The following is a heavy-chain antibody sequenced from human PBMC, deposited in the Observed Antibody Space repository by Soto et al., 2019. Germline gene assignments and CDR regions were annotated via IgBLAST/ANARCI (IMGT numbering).Heavy chain of an antibody. CDR1: GGSISSGDYY. V-gene: IGHV4-30-4*01. Sequence: PSETLSLTCTVSGGSISSGDYYWSWIRQPPGKGLEWIGYIYYTGNTYYNPSLESRVTMSVDTSKNQFSLRLSSVTAAATAVYYCARDRNLRPHVYVMGVWGQGTTVTVSS. CDR3: ARDRNLRPHVYVMGV. CDR2: IYYTGNT. J-gene: IGHJ6*02.